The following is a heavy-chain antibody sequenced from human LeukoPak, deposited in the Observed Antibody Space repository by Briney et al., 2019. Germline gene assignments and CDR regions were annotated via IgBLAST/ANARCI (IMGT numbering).Heavy chain of an antibody. V-gene: IGHV4-59*08. CDR3: ARSVYVGGHNVFDN. J-gene: IGHJ4*02. CDR2: IYYNGNT. D-gene: IGHD5/OR15-5a*01. CDR1: GGPISSYY. Sequence: PSETLSLTCTVSGGPISSYYWNWVRQPPGKGLEWIGYIYYNGNTNYKPSLKSRVTMSVDTSKNQFSLKVSSVTAADTAVYHCARSVYVGGHNVFDNWGQGILVTVSS.